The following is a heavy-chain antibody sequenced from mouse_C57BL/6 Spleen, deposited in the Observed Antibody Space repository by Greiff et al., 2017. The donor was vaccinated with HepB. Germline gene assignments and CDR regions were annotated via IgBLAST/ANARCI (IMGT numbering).Heavy chain of an antibody. CDR3: TTMDFDV. CDR1: GFNIKDDY. V-gene: IGHV14-4*01. CDR2: IDPENGDT. J-gene: IGHJ1*03. D-gene: IGHD2-3*01. Sequence: EVQLQQSGAELVRPGASVKLSCTASGFNIKDDYMHWVKQRPEQGLEWIGWIDPENGDTEYASKFQGKATITAATSSNTAYLQLSSLTSADTAVYYCTTMDFDVWGTGTTVTVSS.